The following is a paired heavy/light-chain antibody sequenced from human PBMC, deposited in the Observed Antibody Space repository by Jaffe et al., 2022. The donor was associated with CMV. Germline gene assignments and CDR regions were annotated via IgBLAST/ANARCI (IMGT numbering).Heavy chain of an antibody. CDR2: IFRGDKT. D-gene: IGHD1-26*01. J-gene: IGHJ4*02. CDR3: ARWEVENSKRGLDY. CDR1: GFTVSSNY. V-gene: IGHV3-66*01. Sequence: EVQLVESGGGLVQPGGSLRLSCAASGFTVSSNYMGWVRQAPGKGLEWVSFIFRGDKTYYTDSVKGRFTISRDNSRNTLYLQMNSLRDEDTAIYYCARWEVENSKRGLDYWGQGTLVTVSS.
Light chain of an antibody. CDR2: WAS. CDR3: QQYYSDPPYT. J-gene: IGKJ2*01. V-gene: IGKV4-1*01. Sequence: DIVMTQSPDSLAVSLGERATIDCKSSQSVLYSSNNKNYLAWYQQKPGQPPKLLMYWASTRESGVPDRFSGSGSGTDFTLTISSLQAEDVAVYYCQQYYSDPPYTFGQGTKLEIK. CDR1: QSVLYSSNNKNY.